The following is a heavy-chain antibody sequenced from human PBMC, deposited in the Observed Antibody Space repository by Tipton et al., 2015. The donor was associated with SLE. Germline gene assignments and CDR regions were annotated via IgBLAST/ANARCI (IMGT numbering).Heavy chain of an antibody. J-gene: IGHJ4*02. Sequence: TLSLTCTVSGDSMNGYYWSWIRQSPGKALEWIGDIHDSGSSIYNPSLKSRVSISVDTSKDQISLRLTSLTAADTAVYFCARGRVDYIRGTYRPSSFDYWGQGTQVTVSS. CDR3: ARGRVDYIRGTYRPSSFDY. CDR1: GDSMNGYY. V-gene: IGHV4-34*01. D-gene: IGHD3-16*02. CDR2: IHDSGSS.